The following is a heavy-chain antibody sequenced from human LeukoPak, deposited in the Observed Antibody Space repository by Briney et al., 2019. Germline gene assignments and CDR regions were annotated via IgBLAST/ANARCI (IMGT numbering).Heavy chain of an antibody. CDR2: ISGNGSRT. Sequence: GGSLRLSCAASGFPFRSNTMSWVGQAPGRGLDWVAVISGNGSRTYYADSVKGRFTISRDNSMKTLYLQINSLRAEGTAVVYRAKGDSTSCGRGEVDWGHVALVTVSS. CDR1: GFPFRSNT. CDR3: AKGDSTSCGRGEVD. V-gene: IGHV3-23*01. D-gene: IGHD2-2*01. J-gene: IGHJ4*01.